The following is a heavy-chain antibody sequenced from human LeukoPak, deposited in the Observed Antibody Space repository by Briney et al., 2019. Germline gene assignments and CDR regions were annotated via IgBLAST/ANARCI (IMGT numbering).Heavy chain of an antibody. J-gene: IGHJ4*02. V-gene: IGHV4-4*02. CDR1: GGSISSSNW. D-gene: IGHD5-18*01. Sequence: PSGTLSLTCAVSGGSISSSNWWSWVRQPPGKGPEWIGEIYHSGSTNYNPSLKSRVTISVDKSKNQFSLKLSSVTAADTAVYYCARRGWAYSYGLDYWGQGTLVTVSS. CDR3: ARRGWAYSYGLDY. CDR2: IYHSGST.